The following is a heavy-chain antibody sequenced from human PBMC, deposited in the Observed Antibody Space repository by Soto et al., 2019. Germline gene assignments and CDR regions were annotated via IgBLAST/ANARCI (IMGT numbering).Heavy chain of an antibody. D-gene: IGHD2-2*01. CDR2: INHSGST. V-gene: IGHV4-34*01. J-gene: IGHJ4*02. Sequence: QVQLQQWGAGLLKPSETLSLTCAVYGGSFSGYYWSWIRQPPGKGLEWIGEINHSGSTNYNPSLKSRVTISVDTSENQFSLKLSSVTAADTAVYYCAGYQLLPYFDYWGQGTLVTVSS. CDR1: GGSFSGYY. CDR3: AGYQLLPYFDY.